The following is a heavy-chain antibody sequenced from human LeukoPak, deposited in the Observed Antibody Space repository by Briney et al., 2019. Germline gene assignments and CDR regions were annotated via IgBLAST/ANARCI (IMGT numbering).Heavy chain of an antibody. Sequence: GGSLRLSCAASGFTFSSYAMSWVRQAPGKGLESVAIIKEDGSAKYYLDSVKGRFTISRDNAKNSLYLEMNSLRAEDTAVYYCARDYWRSIDHWGQGTLVTVSS. D-gene: IGHD1-1*01. CDR2: IKEDGSAK. J-gene: IGHJ4*02. V-gene: IGHV3-7*01. CDR1: GFTFSSYA. CDR3: ARDYWRSIDH.